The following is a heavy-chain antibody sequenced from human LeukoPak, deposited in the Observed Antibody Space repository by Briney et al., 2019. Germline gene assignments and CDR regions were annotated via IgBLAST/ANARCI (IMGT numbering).Heavy chain of an antibody. V-gene: IGHV1-2*02. Sequence: ASVKVSCKASGHTFTGYYMHWVRQAPGQGLEWMGWINANSGDTNYAQKFQGRVTMTRDTSISTAYMELSRLRSDDTAVYYCARAPLLVVRADYWGQGTLVTVSS. CDR1: GHTFTGYY. J-gene: IGHJ4*02. CDR2: INANSGDT. D-gene: IGHD2-15*01. CDR3: ARAPLLVVRADY.